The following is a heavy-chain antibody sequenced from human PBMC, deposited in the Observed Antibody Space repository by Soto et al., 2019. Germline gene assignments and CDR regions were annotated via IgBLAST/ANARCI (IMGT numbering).Heavy chain of an antibody. Sequence: PGGSLTLSSAASRFTFSSYAMHCVRHAPGKGLEWVAVISYDGSNKYYADSVKGRFTISRDNSKNTLYLQMNSLRAEDTAVYYRASGEVMDVWGQGTTVTVSS. CDR2: ISYDGSNK. V-gene: IGHV3-30*01. J-gene: IGHJ6*02. CDR3: ASGEVMDV. CDR1: RFTFSSYA.